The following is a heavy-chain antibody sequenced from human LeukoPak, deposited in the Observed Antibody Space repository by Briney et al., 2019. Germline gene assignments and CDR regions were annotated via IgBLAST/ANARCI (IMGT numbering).Heavy chain of an antibody. D-gene: IGHD2-2*01. J-gene: IGHJ6*03. CDR2: IYYSGST. V-gene: IGHV4-39*01. CDR1: GGSISSSSYY. Sequence: PSETLSLTCTVSGGSISSSSYYWGWIRQPPGKGLEWIGSIYYSGSTYYNSSLKSRVTISVDTSKNQFSLKLSSVTAADTAVYYCARVGCSSTNCYGNYYMDVWGKGTTVIVS. CDR3: ARVGCSSTNCYGNYYMDV.